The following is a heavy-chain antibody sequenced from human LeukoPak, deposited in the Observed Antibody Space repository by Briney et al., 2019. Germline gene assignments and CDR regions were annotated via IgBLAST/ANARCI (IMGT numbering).Heavy chain of an antibody. CDR3: AKGRGPYYFDY. CDR2: INHSGST. J-gene: IGHJ4*02. Sequence: SETLSLTCAVYGGSFSGYYWSWVRQPPGKGLEWIGEINHSGSTNYNPSLKSRVTISVDTSKNRFSLKLSSVTAADTAVYYCAKGRGPYYFDYWGQGTLVTVSS. V-gene: IGHV4-34*01. CDR1: GGSFSGYY.